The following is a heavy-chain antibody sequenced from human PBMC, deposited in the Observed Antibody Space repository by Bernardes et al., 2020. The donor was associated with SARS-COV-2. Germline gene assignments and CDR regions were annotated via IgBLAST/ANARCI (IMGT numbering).Heavy chain of an antibody. CDR2: IYHRGST. Sequence: SETLSLTCTVSGGSISSSTYYWGWIRQPPGKGLEWIGSIYHRGSTYYNPSLKSRVTISIDTSKNQFSLNLRSVTAADTAVYYCARVCGGDCFRAGFDYWGQGTLVTVSS. CDR3: ARVCGGDCFRAGFDY. J-gene: IGHJ4*02. V-gene: IGHV4-39*07. D-gene: IGHD2-21*01. CDR1: GGSISSSTYY.